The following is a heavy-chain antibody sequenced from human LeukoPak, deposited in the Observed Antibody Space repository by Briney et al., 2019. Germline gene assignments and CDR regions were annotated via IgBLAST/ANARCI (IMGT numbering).Heavy chain of an antibody. CDR2: ISSSSSYI. V-gene: IGHV3-21*01. J-gene: IGHJ4*02. D-gene: IGHD6-13*01. CDR1: GFTFSSYS. Sequence: GGSLRLSCAASGFTFSSYSMNWVRQAPGKGLEWVSSISSSSSYIYYADSVKGRFTISRDNAKNSLYLQMYSLRAEDTAVYYCARVIAAAGIDYWGQGTLVTVSS. CDR3: ARVIAAAGIDY.